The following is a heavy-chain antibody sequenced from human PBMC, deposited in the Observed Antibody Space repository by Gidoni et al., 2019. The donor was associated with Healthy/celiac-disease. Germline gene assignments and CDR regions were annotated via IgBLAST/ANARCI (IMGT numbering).Heavy chain of an antibody. CDR2: ISSSSSYI. Sequence: EVQLVESGGGLVKPGGSLRLSCATSGFTFRSYSLNWVRQAPGKGLEWVSSISSSSSYIYYADSVKGRFTISRDNAKNSLYLQMNSLRAEDTAVYYCAREGYCSSTSCYDAGAFDIWGQGTMVTVSS. V-gene: IGHV3-21*01. D-gene: IGHD2-2*01. J-gene: IGHJ3*02. CDR3: AREGYCSSTSCYDAGAFDI. CDR1: GFTFRSYS.